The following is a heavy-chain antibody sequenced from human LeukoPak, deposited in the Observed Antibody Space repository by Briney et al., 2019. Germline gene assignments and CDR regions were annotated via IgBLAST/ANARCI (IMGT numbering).Heavy chain of an antibody. Sequence: ASVKVSCKASGYTFTGYYIHWVRQAPGQGLEWMGWINPNSGGTNYAQKFKGRVTMTRDTSISTAYMELSRLRSDDTAVYYCARGGEWEDAFDIWGQGSMVTVSS. J-gene: IGHJ3*02. CDR3: ARGGEWEDAFDI. CDR1: GYTFTGYY. V-gene: IGHV1-2*02. D-gene: IGHD3-16*01. CDR2: INPNSGGT.